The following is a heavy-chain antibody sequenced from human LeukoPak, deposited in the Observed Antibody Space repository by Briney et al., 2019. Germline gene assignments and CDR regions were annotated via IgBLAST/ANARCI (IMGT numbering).Heavy chain of an antibody. D-gene: IGHD3-10*01. CDR3: ARSQNYYGSGDY. V-gene: IGHV4-61*03. J-gene: IGHJ4*02. CDR2: IYYTGKT. CDR1: GDSVSSGNYY. Sequence: SETLSLTCTVSGDSVSSGNYYWSWLRQPPGKALEWIGYIYYTGKTYYNPSLEGRVTILVDTSRNHFSVKLSSVTAADTAVYYCARSQNYYGSGDYWSQGTLVTVSS.